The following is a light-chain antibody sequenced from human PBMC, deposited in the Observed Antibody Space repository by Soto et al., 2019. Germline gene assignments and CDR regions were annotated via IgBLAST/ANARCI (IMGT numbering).Light chain of an antibody. V-gene: IGKV4-1*01. J-gene: IGKJ1*01. CDR2: WAS. CDR3: QRYVNSRRT. CDR1: QSVLYSSNNQNY. Sequence: DIVMTQSPDSLAVSLGERATINCKSSQSVLYSSNNQNYLAWFQQKPGKPTKLLISWASTRESGVTDRFSGSGSGTDFTLTISSLQAEDVAVYYCQRYVNSRRTFGQGTKVEIK.